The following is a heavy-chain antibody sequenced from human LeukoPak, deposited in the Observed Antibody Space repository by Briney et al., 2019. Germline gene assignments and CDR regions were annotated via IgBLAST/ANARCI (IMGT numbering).Heavy chain of an antibody. CDR1: GYTFTSYG. CDR3: ARPIVAAGSNWFDP. CDR2: ISAYNGNT. Sequence: ASVKVSCKASGYTFTSYGISWVRQPPGQGLEWMGWISAYNGNTNYAQKLQGRLTMTTDTSTSTAYMELRSLRSDDTAVYYCARPIVAAGSNWFDPWGQGTLVTVSS. D-gene: IGHD6-13*01. V-gene: IGHV1-18*01. J-gene: IGHJ5*02.